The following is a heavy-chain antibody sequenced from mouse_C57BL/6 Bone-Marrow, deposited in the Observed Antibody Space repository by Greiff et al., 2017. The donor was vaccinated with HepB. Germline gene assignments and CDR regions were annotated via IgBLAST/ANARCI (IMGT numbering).Heavy chain of an antibody. V-gene: IGHV5-12*01. CDR1: GFTFSDYY. J-gene: IGHJ4*01. CDR2: ISNGGGST. CDR3: ARQYDYDVDAMDY. Sequence: EVKVVESGGGLVQPGGSLKLSCAASGFTFSDYYMYWVRQTPEKRLEWVAYISNGGGSTYYPDTVKGRFTISRDNAKNTLYLQMSRLKSEDTAMYYCARQYDYDVDAMDYWGQGTSVTVSS. D-gene: IGHD2-4*01.